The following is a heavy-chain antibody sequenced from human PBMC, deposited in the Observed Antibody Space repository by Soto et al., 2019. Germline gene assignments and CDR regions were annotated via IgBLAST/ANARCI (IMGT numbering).Heavy chain of an antibody. V-gene: IGHV3-74*01. CDR3: TRSNYFYDC. D-gene: IGHD1-26*01. CDR1: GFTFRNYY. Sequence: PGGSLRLSCAASGFTFRNYYMHWVRQAPGMGLVWVSRINGDGSSTTYADSVKGRFTISRDNARNTLYLQMNSLRAEDTAVYYCTRSNYFYDCWGQGTLVTVSS. J-gene: IGHJ4*02. CDR2: INGDGSST.